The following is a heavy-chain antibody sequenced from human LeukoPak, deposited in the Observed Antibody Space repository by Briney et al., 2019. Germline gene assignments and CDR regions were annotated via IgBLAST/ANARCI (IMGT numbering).Heavy chain of an antibody. J-gene: IGHJ4*02. V-gene: IGHV1-46*01. CDR1: GYTFTSYY. CDR3: ARGPTNTVTDY. Sequence: ASVKVSCKASGYTFTSYYMHWVRQAPGQGLEWMGIINPSGGSTSYAQKFQGRVTMTRDMSTSTVYMDLSSLIYDDTAVYYCARGPTNTVTDYWGQGTRVTVSS. CDR2: INPSGGST. D-gene: IGHD4-17*01.